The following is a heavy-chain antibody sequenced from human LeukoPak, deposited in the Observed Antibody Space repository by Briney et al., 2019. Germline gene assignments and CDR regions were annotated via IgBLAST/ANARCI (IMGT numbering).Heavy chain of an antibody. CDR1: GFTFSSYS. CDR2: ISSSSSYI. J-gene: IGHJ5*02. CDR3: ARGRSSSELVGWFDP. D-gene: IGHD6-13*01. Sequence: AGGSLRLSCAASGFTFSSYSMNWVRQAPGKGLEWVSSISSSSSYIYYADSVKGRFTISRDNAKNSLYLQMNSLRAEDTAVYYCARGRSSSELVGWFDPWGQGTLVTVSS. V-gene: IGHV3-21*04.